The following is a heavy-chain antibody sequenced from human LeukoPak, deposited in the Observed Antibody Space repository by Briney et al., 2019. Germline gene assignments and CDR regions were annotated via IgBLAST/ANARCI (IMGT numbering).Heavy chain of an antibody. J-gene: IGHJ4*02. CDR2: IGSSSNFI. V-gene: IGHV3-21*01. D-gene: IGHD3-22*01. CDR3: AGDYDSSGYYLFGH. CDR1: GFTFSIYS. Sequence: GGSLRLSCAASGFTFSIYSMNWVRQAPGKGLEWVSSIGSSSNFIYYADSVKGRFTISRDNAKNSLYLQVNSLRAEDTAVYYCAGDYDSSGYYLFGHWGQGTLVTVSS.